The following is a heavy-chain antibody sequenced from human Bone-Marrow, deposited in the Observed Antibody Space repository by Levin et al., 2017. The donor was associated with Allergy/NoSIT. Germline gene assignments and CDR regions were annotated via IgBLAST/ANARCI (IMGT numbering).Heavy chain of an antibody. CDR2: TYYRSKWFH. J-gene: IGHJ5*02. CDR1: GAGVSTNSAT. V-gene: IGHV6-1*01. D-gene: IGHD1-26*01. CDR3: ARGAQVGIENWFDT. Sequence: SETLSLTCAILGAGVSTNSATWNWIRQSPSRGLEWLGRTYYRSKWFHDYAQFVRGRLTIDPDTSKNHFYLHLNSLTPEDTAVYFCARGAQVGIENWFDTWGQGTPVTVSS.